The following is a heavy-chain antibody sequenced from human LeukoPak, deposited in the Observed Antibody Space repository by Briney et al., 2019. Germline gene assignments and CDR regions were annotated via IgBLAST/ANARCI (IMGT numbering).Heavy chain of an antibody. D-gene: IGHD3-22*01. V-gene: IGHV4-30-4*01. Sequence: PSQTLSLTCTVSGGSISSSDHYWSWIRQPPGKGLEWIGYMYYSGSTYYNSSLKSRVTISVDTSKNEFSLRLISVTAADTAVYYCARGERDHNDRSGYYDRGPFSWGQGTLVTVSS. J-gene: IGHJ5*02. CDR3: ARGERDHNDRSGYYDRGPFS. CDR1: GGSISSSDHY. CDR2: MYYSGST.